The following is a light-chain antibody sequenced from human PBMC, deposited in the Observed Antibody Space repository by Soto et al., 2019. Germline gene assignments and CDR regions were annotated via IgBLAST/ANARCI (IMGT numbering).Light chain of an antibody. CDR2: AAS. Sequence: DIQMTQSPSSLSASVGDRVTITCRASQSISSYLNWYQQKPGKAPKVLISAASSLQTGVPSRFSGSGSGTDFSLTIGSLQPEDFSTYYCQQSYSTPRTFGQGTKVDIK. J-gene: IGKJ1*01. CDR3: QQSYSTPRT. V-gene: IGKV1-39*01. CDR1: QSISSY.